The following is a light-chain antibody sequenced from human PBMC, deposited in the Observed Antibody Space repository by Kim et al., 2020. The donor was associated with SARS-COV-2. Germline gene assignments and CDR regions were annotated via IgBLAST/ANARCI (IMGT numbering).Light chain of an antibody. J-gene: IGLJ2*01. V-gene: IGLV3-19*01. CDR2: GKN. Sequence: ALGQTVRTTCLVDSLRSFYASWHQQKPGPAPVLVIYGKNNRPSGIPDRFSGSTSGNTASLTIPGAQAEDEADYYCNSRDSSGNHVVFGGGTQLTVL. CDR1: SLRSFY. CDR3: NSRDSSGNHVV.